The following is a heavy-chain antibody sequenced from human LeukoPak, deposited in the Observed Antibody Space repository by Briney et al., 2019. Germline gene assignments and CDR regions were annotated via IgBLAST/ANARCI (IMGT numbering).Heavy chain of an antibody. J-gene: IGHJ5*02. CDR1: GGTFIIYA. CDR3: ARGDILTGYYGNWFDL. D-gene: IGHD3-9*01. V-gene: IGHV1-69*10. Sequence: ASVRVSFKASGGTFIIYAISWVRQAPGQGREWGGGIIPILGIANYAQKFQGRVTITADKSTSTAYMELSSLRSEDTAVYYCARGDILTGYYGNWFDLWGQGTLVTVSS. CDR2: IIPILGIA.